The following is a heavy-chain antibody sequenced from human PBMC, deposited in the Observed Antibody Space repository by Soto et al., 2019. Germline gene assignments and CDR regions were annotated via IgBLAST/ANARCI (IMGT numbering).Heavy chain of an antibody. Sequence: QVQLVESGGGVVQPGRSLRLSCAASGFTFSSYGMHWVRQAPGKGLEWVAVIWYDGSNKYYADSVKGRFTISRDNSKNTLYRKMNSLRAGETAVYYCARDRDPRGSFYFDYWGQGTLVTVSP. J-gene: IGHJ4*02. CDR2: IWYDGSNK. V-gene: IGHV3-33*01. CDR1: GFTFSSYG. D-gene: IGHD3-10*01. CDR3: ARDRDPRGSFYFDY.